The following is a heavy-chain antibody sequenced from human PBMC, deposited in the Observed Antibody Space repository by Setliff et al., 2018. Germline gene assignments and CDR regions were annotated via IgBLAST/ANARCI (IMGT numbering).Heavy chain of an antibody. CDR3: ARGGERYYSAS. CDR1: GGSISSSVYY. J-gene: IGHJ4*02. V-gene: IGHV4-39*07. D-gene: IGHD1-20*01. Sequence: SETLSLTCTLSGGSISSSVYYWGWIRQPPGKGLEWIGSIYYSGSTYYNASLKSRVIISVDTAQNQFSLKLSSVTAADTAVYYCARGGERYYSASWGQGTLVTVSS. CDR2: IYYSGST.